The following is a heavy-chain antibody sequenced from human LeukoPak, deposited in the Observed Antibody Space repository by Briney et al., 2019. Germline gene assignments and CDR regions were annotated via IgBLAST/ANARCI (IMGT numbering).Heavy chain of an antibody. Sequence: GASVKVSCKASGYTFTSYGISWVRQAPGQGLEWMGWISAYNGNTNYAQKLQGGVTMTTDTSTSTAYMELRSLRSDDTAVYYCARGNIQYCSSTSCYRLGFDPWGQGTLVTVSS. J-gene: IGHJ5*02. V-gene: IGHV1-18*01. CDR3: ARGNIQYCSSTSCYRLGFDP. CDR2: ISAYNGNT. CDR1: GYTFTSYG. D-gene: IGHD2-2*01.